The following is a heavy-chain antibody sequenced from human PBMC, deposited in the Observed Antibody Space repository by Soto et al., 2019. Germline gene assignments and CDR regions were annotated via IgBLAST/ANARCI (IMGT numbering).Heavy chain of an antibody. CDR2: ISAYNGNT. CDR3: ASDANYDILTGAMEN. D-gene: IGHD3-9*01. V-gene: IGHV1-18*01. Sequence: ASVKVSCKASGYTFTSYGISWVRQAPGQGLEWMGWISAYNGNTNYAQKLQGRVTMTTDTSTSTAYMELRSLRSDDTAVYYCASDANYDILTGAMENWGQGTLVTVSS. CDR1: GYTFTSYG. J-gene: IGHJ4*02.